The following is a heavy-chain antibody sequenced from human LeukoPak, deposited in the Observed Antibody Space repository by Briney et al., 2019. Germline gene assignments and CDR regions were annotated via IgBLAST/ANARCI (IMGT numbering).Heavy chain of an antibody. Sequence: PSETLSLTCAVSGGSISSYYWSWIRQPPGQGLEWIGYIYYSVSTNYNPSLKCRVTISVYTYKNQFSLKLSSVTAADTAVYFCARLVATQHRDYWGQGTLVTVSS. V-gene: IGHV4-59*08. D-gene: IGHD5-12*01. CDR3: ARLVATQHRDY. J-gene: IGHJ4*02. CDR2: IYYSVST. CDR1: GGSISSYY.